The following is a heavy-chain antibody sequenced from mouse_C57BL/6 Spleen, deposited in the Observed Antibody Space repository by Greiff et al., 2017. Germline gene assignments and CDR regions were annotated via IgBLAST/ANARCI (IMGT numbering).Heavy chain of an antibody. V-gene: IGHV1-62-2*01. Sequence: VQLQQSGAELVKPGASVKLSCKASGYTFTEYTIHWVKQRSGQGLEWIGWFYPGSGSIKYTEKFKDKATLTADKSSSTVYMELSRLTSEDSAVYFCAIHEENYYGSSYGGYFDVWGTGTTVTVSS. J-gene: IGHJ1*03. CDR1: GYTFTEYT. CDR2: FYPGSGSI. D-gene: IGHD1-1*01. CDR3: AIHEENYYGSSYGGYFDV.